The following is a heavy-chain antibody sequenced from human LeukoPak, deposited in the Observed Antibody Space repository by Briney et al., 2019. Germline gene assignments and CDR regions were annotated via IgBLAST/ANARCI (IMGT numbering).Heavy chain of an antibody. CDR2: INHSGST. CDR3: ARGRYYYDSSGYYYSFDY. Sequence: SETLSLTCTVSGGSISNYFWSWIRQPPGKGLEWIGEINHSGSTNYNPSLKSRVTISVDTSKNQFSLKLSSVTAADTAVYYCARGRYYYDSSGYYYSFDYWGQGTLVTVSS. V-gene: IGHV4-34*01. D-gene: IGHD3-22*01. J-gene: IGHJ4*02. CDR1: GGSISNYF.